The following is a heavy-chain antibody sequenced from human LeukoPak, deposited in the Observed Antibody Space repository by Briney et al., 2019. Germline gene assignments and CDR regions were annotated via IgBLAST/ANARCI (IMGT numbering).Heavy chain of an antibody. V-gene: IGHV4-39*01. J-gene: IGHJ4*02. D-gene: IGHD2-8*01. CDR3: ARHGQWHPFDY. CDR1: GDSINSSDYD. CDR2: IYYIGST. Sequence: SDTLSLTCRVSGDSINSSDYDWAGIRQPPGWGREWIATIYYIGSTYYNPSLKSRLTISVDSSKNQFSLKMNSVTAADPAVYYCARHGQWHPFDYWGQGTLVTVSS.